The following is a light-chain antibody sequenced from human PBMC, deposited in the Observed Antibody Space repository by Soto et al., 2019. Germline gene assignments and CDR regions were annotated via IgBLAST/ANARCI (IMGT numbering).Light chain of an antibody. J-gene: IGKJ1*01. CDR3: QQYGSSPRT. CDR2: GAS. CDR1: QIVSSSY. V-gene: IGKV3-20*01. Sequence: EIGLTQSPGTLSLSPGERATLSFMAIQIVSSSYLAWYQQKPGQTPRLLIYGASSRATGIPDRFSGSGSGTDFTLTISRLEPEDFAVYYCQQYGSSPRTFGQGTKVDIK.